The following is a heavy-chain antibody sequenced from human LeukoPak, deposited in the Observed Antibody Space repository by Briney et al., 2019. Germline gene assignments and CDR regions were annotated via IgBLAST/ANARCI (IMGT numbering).Heavy chain of an antibody. CDR3: ASFEPLFDY. Sequence: GGSLRLSCAASGFTVSSNYMSWVRQAPGKGLEWVSAISGRGGSTYYADSVKGRFTISRDNSKNTLYLQMNSLRAEDTAVYYCASFEPLFDYWGQGTLVTVSS. CDR1: GFTVSSNY. CDR2: ISGRGGST. D-gene: IGHD3-9*01. V-gene: IGHV3-23*01. J-gene: IGHJ4*02.